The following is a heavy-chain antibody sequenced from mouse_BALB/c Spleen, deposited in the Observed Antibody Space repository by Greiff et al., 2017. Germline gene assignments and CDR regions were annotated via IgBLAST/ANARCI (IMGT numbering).Heavy chain of an antibody. J-gene: IGHJ2*01. Sequence: EVQLVESGGGLVQPGGSLRLSCATSGFTFTDYYMSWVRQPPGKALEWLGFIRNKANGYTTEYSASVKGRFTISRDNSQSILYLQMNALRAEDSATYDCAREGLDYWGRGTTLTVAA. CDR1: GFTFTDYY. V-gene: IGHV7-3*02. CDR2: IRNKANGYTT. CDR3: AREGLDY.